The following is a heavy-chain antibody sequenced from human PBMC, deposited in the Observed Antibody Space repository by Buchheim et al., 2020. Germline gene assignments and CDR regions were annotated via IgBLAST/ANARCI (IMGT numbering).Heavy chain of an antibody. CDR1: GITFSMYA. J-gene: IGHJ4*02. CDR2: ISHSGGST. Sequence: EVQLLESGGGLVQPGGSLRLSCAASGITFSMYAMGWVRQAPGKGLEWVSTISHSGGSTYYADSVKGRLTIPRDNSKNTLFLQMNSLRAEDTAIYYCAKVVGPYCPSTSCFVDYWGQGAL. V-gene: IGHV3-23*01. D-gene: IGHD2-2*01. CDR3: AKVVGPYCPSTSCFVDY.